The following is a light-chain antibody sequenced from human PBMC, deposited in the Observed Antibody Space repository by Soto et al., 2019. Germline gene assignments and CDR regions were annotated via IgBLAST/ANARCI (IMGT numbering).Light chain of an antibody. V-gene: IGKV3-15*01. CDR3: QQRSNWPLT. CDR1: QSIRSN. Sequence: ERLMTQSPAILSVSPWERATLSCRASQSIRSNLAWYQHKSGQAPRLLIFGASTRATGIPARFSGSGSGTEFTLTISSLEPEDFAVYYCQQRSNWPLTFGGGTKVDIK. CDR2: GAS. J-gene: IGKJ4*01.